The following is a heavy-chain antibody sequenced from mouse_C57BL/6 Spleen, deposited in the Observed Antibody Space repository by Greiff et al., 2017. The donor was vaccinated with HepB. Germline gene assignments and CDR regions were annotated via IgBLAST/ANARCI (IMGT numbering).Heavy chain of an antibody. Sequence: QVQLKESGPELVKPGASVKISCKASGYAFSSSWMNWVKQRPGKGLEWIGRIYPGDGDTNYNGKFKGKATLTADKSSSTAYMQLSSLTSEDSAVYFCARGNWAYYFDYWGQGTTLTVSS. CDR1: GYAFSSSW. V-gene: IGHV1-82*01. J-gene: IGHJ2*01. CDR2: IYPGDGDT. CDR3: ARGNWAYYFDY. D-gene: IGHD4-1*01.